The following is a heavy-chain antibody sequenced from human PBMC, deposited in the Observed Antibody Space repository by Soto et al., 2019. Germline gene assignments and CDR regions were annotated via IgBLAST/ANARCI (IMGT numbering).Heavy chain of an antibody. CDR2: ISGSGGST. CDR1: GFTFSSYA. J-gene: IGHJ4*02. Sequence: AGSVRLSCAASGFTFSSYAMSWVRQAPGKGLEWVSAISGSGGSTYYADSVKGRFTISRDNSKNTLYLQMNSLRAEDTAVYYCAKALRGDYSYYFDYWGQGTQVTVSS. CDR3: AKALRGDYSYYFDY. D-gene: IGHD4-17*01. V-gene: IGHV3-23*01.